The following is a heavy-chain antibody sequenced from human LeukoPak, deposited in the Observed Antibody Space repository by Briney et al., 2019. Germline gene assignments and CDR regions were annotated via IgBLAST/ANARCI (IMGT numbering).Heavy chain of an antibody. V-gene: IGHV1-8*01. CDR1: GYTFTSYD. CDR2: MNPNSGNT. CDR3: ARLGARQLEPRDY. D-gene: IGHD1-1*01. Sequence: GASVKVSCKASGYTFTSYDINWVRQAPGQGLEWMGWMNPNSGNTGYAQKFQGRVTMTRNTSISTAYMELSSLRSEDTAVYYCARLGARQLEPRDYWGQGTLVIVSS. J-gene: IGHJ4*02.